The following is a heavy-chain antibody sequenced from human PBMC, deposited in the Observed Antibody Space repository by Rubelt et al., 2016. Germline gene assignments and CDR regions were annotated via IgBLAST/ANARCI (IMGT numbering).Heavy chain of an antibody. D-gene: IGHD3-10*01. CDR3: AREGSSPNWFDP. V-gene: IGHV3-30*04. J-gene: IGHJ5*02. CDR2: ISYDGSNK. CDR1: GFTFSSYA. Sequence: VQLLESGGGLVQPGGSLRLSCAASGFTFSSYAMSWVRQAPGKGLEWVAVISYDGSNKYNGDSVKGRFTISRANSKNTQYLQMNSLRPEDTAVYYCAREGSSPNWFDPWGQGTQVTVSS.